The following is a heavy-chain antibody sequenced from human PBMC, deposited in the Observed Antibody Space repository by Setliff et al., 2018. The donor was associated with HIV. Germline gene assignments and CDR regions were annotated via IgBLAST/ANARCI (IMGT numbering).Heavy chain of an antibody. V-gene: IGHV1-2*02. CDR2: IYPNTGGT. CDR1: GYTFTDYY. J-gene: IGHJ4*02. D-gene: IGHD4-17*01. Sequence: ASVKVSCKASGYTFTDYYIHWVRQAPGQGLEWMGWIYPNTGGTNYAQKFEGRVTMTRDTSISTAYMELSRLRSDDTAVYYCARSTTADWGQGTMVTVSS. CDR3: ARSTTAD.